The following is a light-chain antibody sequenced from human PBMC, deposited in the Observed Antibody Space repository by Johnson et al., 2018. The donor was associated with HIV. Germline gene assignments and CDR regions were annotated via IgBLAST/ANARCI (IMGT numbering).Light chain of an antibody. CDR2: DNN. Sequence: QSILTQPPSVSAAPGQKVTISCSGSSSNIGNSYVSWYQQPPGTAPKLLIYDNNKRPSGIPDRFSGSKSGTSATLGITGPQTGDEADYYCGTWDSSLSAGVFGTGTKVTVL. CDR3: GTWDSSLSAGV. CDR1: SSNIGNSY. V-gene: IGLV1-51*01. J-gene: IGLJ1*01.